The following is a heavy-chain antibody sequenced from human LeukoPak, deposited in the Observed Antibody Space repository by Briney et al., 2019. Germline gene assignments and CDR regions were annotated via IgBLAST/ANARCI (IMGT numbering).Heavy chain of an antibody. CDR1: GYSLIELS. V-gene: IGHV1-24*01. CDR3: ATLDLPPATAAVAA. Sequence: ASVKVSCKVSGYSLIELSMHWVRQGPGKGLEWMGGIDREDGEAIYAQKFEGRVAITEDTSTDTAFLELSSLTSEDTAVYYCATLDLPPATAAVAAWGRGTLVTVSP. CDR2: IDREDGEA. D-gene: IGHD6-13*01. J-gene: IGHJ5*02.